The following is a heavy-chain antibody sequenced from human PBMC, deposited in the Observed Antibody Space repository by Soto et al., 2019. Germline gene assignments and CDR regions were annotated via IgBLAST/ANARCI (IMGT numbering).Heavy chain of an antibody. D-gene: IGHD2-15*01. J-gene: IGHJ6*02. Sequence: EVQLVESGGGLVQPGGSLRLSCAASGFTFSSYWMSWVRQAPGKGLEWVANIKQDGSEKYYVDSVKGRFTISRDNAKNSLYLQMNSLRAEDTAVYYCARGRRYCSGGSCPEDYYYYGMDVWGQGTTVTVSS. V-gene: IGHV3-7*03. CDR2: IKQDGSEK. CDR1: GFTFSSYW. CDR3: ARGRRYCSGGSCPEDYYYYGMDV.